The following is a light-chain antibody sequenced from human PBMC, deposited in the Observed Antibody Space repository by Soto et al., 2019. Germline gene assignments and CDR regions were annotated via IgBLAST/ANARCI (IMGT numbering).Light chain of an antibody. CDR1: SSDVGGYNY. CDR2: DVS. J-gene: IGLJ1*01. V-gene: IGLV2-14*03. Sequence: QSLLTQPASVSRSPGQSITISCPGTSSDVGGYNYVSWYQHHPGEAPKLMIYDVSNRPSGVSNRFSGSKSGNTASLTISGLQPEDEADYYCSSYTTSNTRQIVFGTGTKVTVL. CDR3: SSYTTSNTRQIV.